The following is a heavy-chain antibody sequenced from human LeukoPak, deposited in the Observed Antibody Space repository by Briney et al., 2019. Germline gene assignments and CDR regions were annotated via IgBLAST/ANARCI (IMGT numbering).Heavy chain of an antibody. J-gene: IGHJ4*02. Sequence: GGSLRLSCAASGFTVSSNYMSWVRQAPGKGLEWVSVIYSGGSTYCADSVKGRFTISRDNSKNTLYLQMNSLRAEDTAVYYCARVGDYSDYFDYWGQGTLVTVSS. D-gene: IGHD4-11*01. CDR2: IYSGGST. V-gene: IGHV3-66*01. CDR3: ARVGDYSDYFDY. CDR1: GFTVSSNY.